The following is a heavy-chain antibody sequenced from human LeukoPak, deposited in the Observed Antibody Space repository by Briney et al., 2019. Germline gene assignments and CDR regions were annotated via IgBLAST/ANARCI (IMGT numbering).Heavy chain of an antibody. Sequence: SETLSLTCTVSGGSISGYYWSWIRQSPGKGLEWIGFMYYSGRTSYNPSLKSRVTISVDTSKNQFSLKLTSVNAADTAVYYCARRAELLWFGESIDAFDIWGQGTMVTVSS. CDR1: GGSISGYY. CDR2: MYYSGRT. V-gene: IGHV4-59*01. CDR3: ARRAELLWFGESIDAFDI. D-gene: IGHD3-10*01. J-gene: IGHJ3*02.